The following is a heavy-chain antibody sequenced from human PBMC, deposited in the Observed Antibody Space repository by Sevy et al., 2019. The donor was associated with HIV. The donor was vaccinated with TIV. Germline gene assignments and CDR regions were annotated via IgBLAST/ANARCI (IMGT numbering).Heavy chain of an antibody. CDR1: GFTVSSNY. V-gene: IGHV3-53*01. J-gene: IGHJ4*02. D-gene: IGHD6-19*01. CDR3: ARETSGWYGSFDY. Sequence: GGSLRLSCAASGFTVSSNYMSWVRQAPGKGLEWVSVIYSGGSTYYADSVKGRFTISRDNSKNTLYLQMNSLRAEDTALYYCARETSGWYGSFDYWGQGTLVTVSS. CDR2: IYSGGST.